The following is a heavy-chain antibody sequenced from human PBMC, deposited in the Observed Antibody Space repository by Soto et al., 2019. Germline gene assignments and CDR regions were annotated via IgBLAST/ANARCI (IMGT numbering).Heavy chain of an antibody. CDR2: ISTYNGNT. D-gene: IGHD6-6*01. V-gene: IGHV1-18*01. Sequence: SVKVSCKASGYTFTTYGISWVRQAPVQGLEWMGWISTYNGNTNYSQKLQGRVTMTTDTSTSTAYMDLRSLRSDDTAVYYCARKYSGSSWFDPWGQGTLVTVSS. CDR3: ARKYSGSSWFDP. J-gene: IGHJ5*02. CDR1: GYTFTTYG.